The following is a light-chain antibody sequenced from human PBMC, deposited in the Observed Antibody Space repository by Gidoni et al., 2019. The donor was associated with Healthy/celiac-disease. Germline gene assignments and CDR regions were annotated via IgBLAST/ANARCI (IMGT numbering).Light chain of an antibody. CDR1: QSVSSSY. CDR2: GAS. J-gene: IGKJ2*01. CDR3: QQYGSSPYT. Sequence: EIVLTQSPGTLSLSPGERATLSCRASQSVSSSYLAWYQQKPGQAPRLLIYGASSRATGIPDRFSGSGSGTDFTLTISRQEPEDFAVYYCQQYGSSPYTFXXXTKLEIK. V-gene: IGKV3-20*01.